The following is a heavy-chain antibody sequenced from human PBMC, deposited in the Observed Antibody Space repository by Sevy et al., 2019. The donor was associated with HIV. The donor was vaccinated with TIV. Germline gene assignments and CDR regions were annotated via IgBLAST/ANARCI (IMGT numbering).Heavy chain of an antibody. J-gene: IGHJ4*02. CDR3: ARLPVWGSYRYLDY. Sequence: ASVKVSCKASGYTFIAYYIHWVRQAPGQGLEWMGRINPNSGDTNYAHNFEGRVTMTRDTSTRPAYVELSGLRSDDTAVYYCARLPVWGSYRYLDYWGQGTLVTVSS. D-gene: IGHD3-16*02. CDR1: GYTFIAYY. CDR2: INPNSGDT. V-gene: IGHV1-2*06.